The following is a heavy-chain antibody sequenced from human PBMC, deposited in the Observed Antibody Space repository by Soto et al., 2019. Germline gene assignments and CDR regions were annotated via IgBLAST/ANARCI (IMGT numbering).Heavy chain of an antibody. J-gene: IGHJ1*01. CDR3: ASSRLGEQHFYS. Sequence: PSGTLSLTCTVSGGSITSEGYYWSWIRQLPGKGLEWIGYIYYSGSIFYNPFLKSRASISAHSSKKQFSLKLSSVTAADTAVYYCASSRLGEQHFYSWGRGNLLTVSS. V-gene: IGHV4-31*03. CDR1: GGSITSEGYY. D-gene: IGHD3-3*02. CDR2: IYYSGSI.